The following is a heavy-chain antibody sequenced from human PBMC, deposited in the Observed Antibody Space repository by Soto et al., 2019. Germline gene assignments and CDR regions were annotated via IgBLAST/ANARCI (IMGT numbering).Heavy chain of an antibody. CDR3: ARGYCSGVICYLYYFDY. Sequence: QVQLQESGPGLVKPSETLSLNCTVSGDSINNYYWNWIRQPPGKGLEWIGYISYIGSTNYNPSRESRVTISVDTSKNQFSLRLSSVTAADTAVYFCARGYCSGVICYLYYFDYWGQGTLVTVSS. V-gene: IGHV4-59*01. CDR2: ISYIGST. CDR1: GDSINNYY. J-gene: IGHJ4*02. D-gene: IGHD2-15*01.